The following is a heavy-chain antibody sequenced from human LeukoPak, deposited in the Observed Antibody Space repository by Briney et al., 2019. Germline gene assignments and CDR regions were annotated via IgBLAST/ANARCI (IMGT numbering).Heavy chain of an antibody. CDR3: ARRKANFDY. J-gene: IGHJ4*02. V-gene: IGHV4-39*07. CDR2: IYYSGST. CDR1: GGSISSSSYY. Sequence: MSSETLSLTCTVSGGSISSSSYYWGWIRQPPGKGLEWIGSIYYSGSTYYNPSLKSRVTISVDTSKNQFSLKLSSVTAADTAVYYCARRKANFDYWGQRTLVTVSS.